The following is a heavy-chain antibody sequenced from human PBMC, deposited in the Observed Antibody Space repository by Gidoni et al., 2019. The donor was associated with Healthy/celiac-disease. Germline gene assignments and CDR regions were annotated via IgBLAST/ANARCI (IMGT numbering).Heavy chain of an antibody. V-gene: IGHV1-3*01. J-gene: IGHJ6*02. CDR3: ARDRESYSSSSLYYYGMDV. CDR2: INAGNGNT. Sequence: QVQLVQSGAEVKKPGASVKVSCKASGYTLTPYATHWVRQAPGQRLEWMGWINAGNGNTKYSQNFQGRVTITRDTSASTAYMELSSLRSEDTAVYYCARDRESYSSSSLYYYGMDVWGQGTTVTVSS. CDR1: GYTLTPYA. D-gene: IGHD6-6*01.